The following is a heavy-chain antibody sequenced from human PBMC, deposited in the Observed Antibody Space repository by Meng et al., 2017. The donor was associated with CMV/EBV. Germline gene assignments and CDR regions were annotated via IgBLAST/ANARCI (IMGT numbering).Heavy chain of an antibody. CDR3: ARGGLYYYDSSGHFDY. V-gene: IGHV4-4*07. J-gene: IGHJ4*02. CDR2: IYTSGST. D-gene: IGHD3-22*01. CDR1: GGSISSYY. Sequence: QVSLQESCPGLVRPSEPLSLTCTFSGGSISSYYWSWIRQPAGKGLEWIGRIYTSGSTNYNPSLKSRVTMSVDTSKNQFSLKLSSVTAADTAVYYCARGGLYYYDSSGHFDYWGQGTLVTVSS.